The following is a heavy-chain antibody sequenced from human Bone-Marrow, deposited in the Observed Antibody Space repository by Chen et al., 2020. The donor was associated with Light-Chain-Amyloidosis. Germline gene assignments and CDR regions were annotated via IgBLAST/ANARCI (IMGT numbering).Heavy chain of an antibody. CDR3: ARGLFGSGSALPLDF. CDR2: IISDGHVT. CDR1: GVSFNDHW. D-gene: IGHD3-10*01. Sequence: EVQLVESGGALVPPGGSLRLSCTAAGVSFNDHWMHWVRQAPGKGLEWVSRIISDGHVTTYADSVKGRVAISRENAKHTLYLQMNNLRAEDTATYYCARGLFGSGSALPLDFWGEGTLVTVSS. J-gene: IGHJ4*02. V-gene: IGHV3-74*03.